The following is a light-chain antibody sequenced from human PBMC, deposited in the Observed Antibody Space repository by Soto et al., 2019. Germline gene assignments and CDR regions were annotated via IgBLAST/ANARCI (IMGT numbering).Light chain of an antibody. V-gene: IGLV7-46*01. CDR3: LLYYGGVRL. CDR1: SGAVTSGHY. CDR2: DTS. J-gene: IGLJ2*01. Sequence: QAVVTQEPSLTVSPGGTVTLTCDSSSGAVTSGHYPYWFQQKPGQAPRTLIYDTSNKHSWTPARFSDSLLGGKAALTLSGAQPEDEADYYCLLYYGGVRLFGGGTQLTVL.